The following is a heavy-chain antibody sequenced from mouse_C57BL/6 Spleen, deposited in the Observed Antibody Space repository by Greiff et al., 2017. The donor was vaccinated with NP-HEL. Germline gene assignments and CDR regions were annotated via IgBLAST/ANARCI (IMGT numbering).Heavy chain of an antibody. J-gene: IGHJ3*01. Sequence: DVQLQESGGGLVKPGGSLKLSCAASGFTFSDYGMHWVRQAPEKGLEWVAYISSGSSTIYYADTVKGRFTISRDNAKNTLFLQMTSLRSEDTAMYYCARHDYDGGFAYWGQGTLVTVSA. CDR3: ARHDYDGGFAY. V-gene: IGHV5-17*01. CDR1: GFTFSDYG. D-gene: IGHD2-4*01. CDR2: ISSGSSTI.